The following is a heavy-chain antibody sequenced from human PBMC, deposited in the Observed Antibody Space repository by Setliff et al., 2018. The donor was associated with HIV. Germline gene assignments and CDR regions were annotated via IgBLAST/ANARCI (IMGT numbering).Heavy chain of an antibody. Sequence: LSLTCAVYGASLSGYYWSWIRQPPGKGLEWIGEINYSGTTNYNPSLKSRFTISVDVSKNQFSLKLTSVTAADTAVYYCARHHELTAHGLFDSWGQGTLVTVSS. CDR1: GASLSGYY. J-gene: IGHJ4*02. CDR2: INYSGTT. V-gene: IGHV4-34*01. CDR3: ARHHELTAHGLFDS. D-gene: IGHD1-7*01.